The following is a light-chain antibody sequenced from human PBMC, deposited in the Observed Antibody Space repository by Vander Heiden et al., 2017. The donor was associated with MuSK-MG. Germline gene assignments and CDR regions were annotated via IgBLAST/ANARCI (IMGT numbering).Light chain of an antibody. Sequence: DIQMTQSPSSLSASVGDRVTITCRASQSINNYLNWYQQKPGRAPKLLIFAASTGQSGVPSRFSGSGSGTHFTLTSSRRQPQDFATYYWRQSNDCNLFGPGTKVXI. J-gene: IGKJ3*01. V-gene: IGKV1-39*01. CDR1: QSINNY. CDR3: RQSNDCNL. CDR2: AAS.